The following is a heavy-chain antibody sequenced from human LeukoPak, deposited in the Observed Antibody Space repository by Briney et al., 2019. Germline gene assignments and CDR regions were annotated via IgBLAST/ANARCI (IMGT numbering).Heavy chain of an antibody. V-gene: IGHV3-23*01. D-gene: IGHD3-10*01. CDR1: GFTFSSYA. CDR3: AKGYCSGSYYNVPDD. J-gene: IGHJ4*02. Sequence: GGSLRLSCAASGFTFSSYAMSWVRQAPGKGLEWVSTISGSGGTTWSADSAKGRFTISRDNSKKTVDLQMNSLRAEDTAIYYCAKGYCSGSYYNVPDDWGQGTLVTVSS. CDR2: ISGSGGTT.